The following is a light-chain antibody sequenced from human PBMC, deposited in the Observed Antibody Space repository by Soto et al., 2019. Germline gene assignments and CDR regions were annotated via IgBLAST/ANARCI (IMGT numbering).Light chain of an antibody. J-gene: IGKJ2*01. CDR2: AAS. V-gene: IGKV1-39*01. Sequence: DIQMTQSPSSLSASVGDGVTITCRASQTISTYLNWYQQKPGKAPKLLIYAASTLQSGVPSRFSGSGSGTDFTLTIHSLQPEDFATYYCQQSLGIPYTFGQGTKLEIQ. CDR3: QQSLGIPYT. CDR1: QTISTY.